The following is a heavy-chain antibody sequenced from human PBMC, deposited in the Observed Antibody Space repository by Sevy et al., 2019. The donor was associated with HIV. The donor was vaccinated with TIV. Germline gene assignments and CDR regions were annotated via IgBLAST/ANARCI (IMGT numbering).Heavy chain of an antibody. CDR3: AKDRIWELGDAFDI. J-gene: IGHJ3*02. V-gene: IGHV3-23*01. D-gene: IGHD1-7*01. CDR1: GFTFSSYA. Sequence: GGSLRLSCAASGFTFSSYAMSWVRQAPGKGLEWVSGLSGNGGSTKYADSVKGRFALSRDNSKNTLYLQMNNLRAEDTAIYFSAKDRIWELGDAFDIWGQGTMVTVSS. CDR2: LSGNGGST.